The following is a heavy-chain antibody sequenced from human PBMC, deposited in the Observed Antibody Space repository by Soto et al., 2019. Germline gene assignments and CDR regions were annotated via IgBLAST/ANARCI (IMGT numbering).Heavy chain of an antibody. J-gene: IGHJ6*02. Sequence: SETLSLTRTVSGGSISSDHYHWTWIRQPPGKGLEWIGYIHYSGSIYYNPSLQSRVTMSVDTPKNLFSPKLSSVTAADTAVYFCAREDDGGDRDYYGLDVWGQGTTVTVSS. CDR2: IHYSGSI. CDR1: GGSISSDHYH. CDR3: AREDDGGDRDYYGLDV. D-gene: IGHD2-21*02. V-gene: IGHV4-30-4*01.